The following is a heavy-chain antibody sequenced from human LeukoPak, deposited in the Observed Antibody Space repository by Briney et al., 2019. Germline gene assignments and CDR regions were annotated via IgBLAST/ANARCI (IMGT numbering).Heavy chain of an antibody. Sequence: GESLKISCKGSGYSFTSYWIGWVRQMPGKGLEWMGIIYPGDSDTRYSPSFQGQVTISADKSISTAYLQWSSLKASDTAMYYCARRKAAAGTYRLIDYWGQGTLVTVSS. D-gene: IGHD6-13*01. CDR3: ARRKAAAGTYRLIDY. CDR1: GYSFTSYW. J-gene: IGHJ4*02. CDR2: IYPGDSDT. V-gene: IGHV5-51*01.